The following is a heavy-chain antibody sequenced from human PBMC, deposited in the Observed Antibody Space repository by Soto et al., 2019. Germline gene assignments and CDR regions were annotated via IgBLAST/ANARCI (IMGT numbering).Heavy chain of an antibody. CDR2: IDSDGSST. V-gene: IGHV3-74*01. Sequence: EVQLVESGGGLVQPGGSLRLSCAASGFTFNSYWMHWVRQAPGKGLVWVSRIDSDGSSTSYAYSVKGRFTISRDNAKNTLYLQMNMLGADDTAVYYCVKGGTYFDYWGQGTLVTVSS. J-gene: IGHJ4*02. D-gene: IGHD1-1*01. CDR1: GFTFNSYW. CDR3: VKGGTYFDY.